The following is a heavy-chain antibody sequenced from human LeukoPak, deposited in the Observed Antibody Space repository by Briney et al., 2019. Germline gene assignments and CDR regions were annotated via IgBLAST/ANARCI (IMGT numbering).Heavy chain of an antibody. CDR2: IGST. Sequence: SETLSLTCTVSGGSIISGSHYWSWIRQPGGKGLEWVGHIGSTNYNPSLKSRVTISVDTSKNQFSLKLSSVTAADTAVYYCARGLNYYDSSGRPHWYCDLWGRGILVTVSS. CDR3: ARGLNYYDSSGRPHWYCDL. D-gene: IGHD3-22*01. CDR1: GGSIISGSHY. V-gene: IGHV4-61*09. J-gene: IGHJ2*01.